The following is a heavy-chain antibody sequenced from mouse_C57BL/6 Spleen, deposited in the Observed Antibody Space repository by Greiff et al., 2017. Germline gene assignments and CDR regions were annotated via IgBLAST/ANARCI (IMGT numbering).Heavy chain of an antibody. J-gene: IGHJ4*01. CDR1: GYSITSGYY. CDR2: ISYDGSN. D-gene: IGHD1-1*02. Sequence: EVQLQESGPGLVKPSQSLSLTCSVTGYSITSGYYWNWIRQFPGNKLEWMGYISYDGSNNYNPSLKNRISITRDTSKNQFFLKLNSVTTEDTATYYCARKEYYDGRAMGYRGQGTSVTGAS. V-gene: IGHV3-6*01. CDR3: ARKEYYDGRAMGY.